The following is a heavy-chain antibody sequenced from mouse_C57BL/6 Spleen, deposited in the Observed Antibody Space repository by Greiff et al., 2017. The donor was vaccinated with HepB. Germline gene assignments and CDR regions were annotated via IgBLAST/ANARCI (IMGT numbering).Heavy chain of an antibody. Sequence: EVKLVESGGGLVKPGGSLKLSCAASGFTFSDYGMHWVRQAPEKGLEWVAYISSGSSTIYYADTVKGRFTISRDNAKNTLFLQMTSLRSEDTAMYYCARDYYGSPYYFGYWGQGTTLTVSS. CDR1: GFTFSDYG. CDR3: ARDYYGSPYYFGY. CDR2: ISSGSSTI. V-gene: IGHV5-17*01. J-gene: IGHJ2*01. D-gene: IGHD1-1*01.